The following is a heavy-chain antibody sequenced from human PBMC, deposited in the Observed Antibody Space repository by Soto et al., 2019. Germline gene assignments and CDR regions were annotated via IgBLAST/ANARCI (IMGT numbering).Heavy chain of an antibody. D-gene: IGHD3-10*01. V-gene: IGHV3-33*01. CDR1: GSTFSSYG. Sequence: QVQLVESGGGVVQPGRSLRLSCAASGSTFSSYGMHWVRQAPGKGLEWVALIWYDGSNKDYADSVKGRFTISRDNVKNKLYLQMNSLRAEDTVVYYCARWEGTGRGFDYWGQGTLVTVSS. CDR3: ARWEGTGRGFDY. J-gene: IGHJ4*02. CDR2: IWYDGSNK.